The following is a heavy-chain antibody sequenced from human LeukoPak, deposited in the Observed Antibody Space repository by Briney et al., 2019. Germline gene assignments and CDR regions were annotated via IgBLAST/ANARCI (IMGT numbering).Heavy chain of an antibody. CDR1: GDSFTSYW. CDR3: ARPRYYYDSSGYYPYYFDY. V-gene: IGHV5-51*01. Sequence: GEPLKISCKGFGDSFTSYWIGWVRQMPGKGLEWMGIIHPGDSDTRYSPSFQGQVTISADKSISTAYLQWSSLKASDTAMYYCARPRYYYDSSGYYPYYFDYWGQGTLVTVSS. CDR2: IHPGDSDT. D-gene: IGHD3-22*01. J-gene: IGHJ4*02.